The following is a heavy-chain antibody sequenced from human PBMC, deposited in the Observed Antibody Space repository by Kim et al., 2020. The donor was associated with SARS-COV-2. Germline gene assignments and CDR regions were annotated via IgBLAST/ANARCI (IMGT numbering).Heavy chain of an antibody. J-gene: IGHJ4*02. V-gene: IGHV3-11*06. D-gene: IGHD5-18*01. CDR3: ARDTGWIQLWSPERHYYFDY. Sequence: RFTISRDNAKNSLYLQMNSLRAEDTAVYYCARDTGWIQLWSPERHYYFDYWGQGTLVTVSS.